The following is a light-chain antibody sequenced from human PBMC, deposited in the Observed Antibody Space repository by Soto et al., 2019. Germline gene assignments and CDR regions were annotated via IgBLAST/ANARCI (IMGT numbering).Light chain of an antibody. V-gene: IGLV3-21*02. CDR2: DDS. CDR1: IIETNN. CDR3: QVWDSSDDHLWV. Sequence: VLTQPPSVSVAPRQTARITCGGNIIETNNVHWYQQKPGQAPVLVVYDDSDRPPGIPERFSGSNSGNTATLSISRVEAGDEADYYCQVWDSSDDHLWVFGGGTKLTVL. J-gene: IGLJ3*02.